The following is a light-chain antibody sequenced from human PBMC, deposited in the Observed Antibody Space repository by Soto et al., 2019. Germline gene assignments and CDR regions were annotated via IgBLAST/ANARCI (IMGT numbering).Light chain of an antibody. CDR1: QSVTSN. Sequence: EIVMTQSPATLSVSPGERATLSCRASQSVTSNLAWYQKKPGQAPRLLIYGASTRATGIPARFSGSGSGTDFTLTISSLQSEDFAVYYCQQSDNWWTFGQGTRVEIK. CDR3: QQSDNWWT. CDR2: GAS. J-gene: IGKJ1*01. V-gene: IGKV3-15*01.